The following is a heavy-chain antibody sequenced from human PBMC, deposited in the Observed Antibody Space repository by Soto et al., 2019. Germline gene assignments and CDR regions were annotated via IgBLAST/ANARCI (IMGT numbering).Heavy chain of an antibody. V-gene: IGHV3-23*01. J-gene: IGHJ4*02. CDR3: AKLGSSSWSPHYYFDY. CDR1: GFTFNNYA. CDR2: ITDSGDDT. D-gene: IGHD2-2*01. Sequence: EVQLLESGGGLVQPGGSLRLSCAASGFTFNNYAMGWVRQAPGKGLEWVSAITDSGDDTYYIDSVKGRFTISRDKSKSTLYLQMNSLSAEDTAIYYCAKLGSSSWSPHYYFDYWGQGTLVTVSS.